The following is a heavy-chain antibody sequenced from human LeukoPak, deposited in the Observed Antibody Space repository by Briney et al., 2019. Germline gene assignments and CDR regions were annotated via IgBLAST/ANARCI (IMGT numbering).Heavy chain of an antibody. CDR3: AGYGGYSF. Sequence: PGGSLRLSCAASGFTVSNNYMTWVRQAPGKGLEWVSVISGSGSTFYADSVKGRLTISRDISKNTVYLQMNNLRAEDTAVYYCAGYGGYSFWGQGTLVTVSS. CDR1: GFTVSNNY. V-gene: IGHV3-66*01. J-gene: IGHJ4*02. D-gene: IGHD4-23*01. CDR2: ISGSGST.